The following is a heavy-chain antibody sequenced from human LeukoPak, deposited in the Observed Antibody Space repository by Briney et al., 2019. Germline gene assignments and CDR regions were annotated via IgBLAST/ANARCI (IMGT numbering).Heavy chain of an antibody. D-gene: IGHD3-10*01. CDR1: GFTFDDYA. CDR3: AKSPAGREYYFDY. V-gene: IGHV3-43D*03. Sequence: PGGSLRLSCAASGFTFDDYAVHWVRQAPGKGLEWVSLISWDGGSTYYADSVKGRFTISRDNSKNSLYLQMNSLRAEDTALYYCAKSPAGREYYFDYWGQGTLVTVSS. CDR2: ISWDGGST. J-gene: IGHJ4*02.